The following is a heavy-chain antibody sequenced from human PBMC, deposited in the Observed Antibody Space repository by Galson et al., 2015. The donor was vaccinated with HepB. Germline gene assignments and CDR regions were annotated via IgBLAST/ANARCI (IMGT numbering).Heavy chain of an antibody. J-gene: IGHJ5*02. Sequence: SYAISWVRQAPGQGLEWMGRIIPILGIANYAQKFQGRVTITADKSTSTAYMELSSLGSEDTAVYYCTRDSGGWYGGPLGWFDPWGQGTLVTVSS. D-gene: IGHD6-19*01. CDR3: TRDSGGWYGGPLGWFDP. CDR1: SYA. V-gene: IGHV1-69*04. CDR2: IIPILGIA.